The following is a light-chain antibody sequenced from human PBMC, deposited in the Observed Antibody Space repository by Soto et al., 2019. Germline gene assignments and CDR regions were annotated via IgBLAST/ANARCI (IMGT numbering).Light chain of an antibody. V-gene: IGKV3-11*01. CDR1: QSVGSF. Sequence: EIVLTQSPATLSLSPGERATLSCRASQSVGSFLAWYQQKSGQAPRLLIYDASNRAPGIPARFSGSGSGTDSTLTISRQEPEDFAVYYCQHRNNWLGTFGPGTKVDIK. J-gene: IGKJ3*01. CDR2: DAS. CDR3: QHRNNWLGT.